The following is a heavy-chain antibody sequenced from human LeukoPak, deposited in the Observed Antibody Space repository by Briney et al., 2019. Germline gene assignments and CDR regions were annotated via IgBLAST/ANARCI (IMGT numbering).Heavy chain of an antibody. Sequence: ASVKVSCKASGGTFSSYAISWERQAPGQGLEWMGRIILIFGIANYAQKFQGRVTITADKSTSTAYMELSSLRSEDTAVYYCAGESHFQLPLLPDYWGQGTLVTVSS. V-gene: IGHV1-69*04. CDR3: AGESHFQLPLLPDY. D-gene: IGHD4-11*01. CDR2: IILIFGIA. CDR1: GGTFSSYA. J-gene: IGHJ4*02.